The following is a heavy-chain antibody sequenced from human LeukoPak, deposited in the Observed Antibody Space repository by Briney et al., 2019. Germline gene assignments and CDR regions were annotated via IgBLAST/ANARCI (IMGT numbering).Heavy chain of an antibody. D-gene: IGHD2-15*01. CDR1: GFTFSSYS. V-gene: IGHV3-21*01. J-gene: IGHJ4*02. CDR3: ASLGAYCSGGSCYKDY. CDR2: ISSSSSYI. Sequence: GGSLRLSCAASGFTFSSYSMNWVRQAPGKGLEWVSSISSSSSYIYYADSVKGRFTISRDNAKNSLYLQMNSLRAEDTAVYYCASLGAYCSGGSCYKDYWGQGTLVTVSS.